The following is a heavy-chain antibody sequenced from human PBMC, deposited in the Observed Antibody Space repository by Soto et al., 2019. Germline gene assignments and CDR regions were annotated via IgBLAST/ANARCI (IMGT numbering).Heavy chain of an antibody. Sequence: VGSLRLSCAASGFTFSSYAMSWVRQAPGKGLEWVSAISGSGGSTYYADYVKGRFTISRDNSKNTLYLQMNSLRAEDTAVYYCAKAPYYLQYSSSWYSSWFDPWGQGTLVTVSS. CDR1: GFTFSSYA. CDR3: AKAPYYLQYSSSWYSSWFDP. CDR2: ISGSGGST. D-gene: IGHD6-13*01. V-gene: IGHV3-23*01. J-gene: IGHJ5*02.